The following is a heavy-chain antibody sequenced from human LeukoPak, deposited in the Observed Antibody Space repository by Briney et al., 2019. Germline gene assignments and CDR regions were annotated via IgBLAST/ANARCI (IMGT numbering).Heavy chain of an antibody. CDR2: ISSSSTI. J-gene: IGHJ6*03. D-gene: IGHD4-23*01. Sequence: GGSLRLSCAASGFTFSSYSMNWVRQAPGKGLEWVSYISSSSTIYYADSVKGRFTISRDNAKNSLYLQMNSLRAEDTAVYYCARDPRLVRTYSDYYYMDVWGKGTTVTVSS. V-gene: IGHV3-48*04. CDR3: ARDPRLVRTYSDYYYMDV. CDR1: GFTFSSYS.